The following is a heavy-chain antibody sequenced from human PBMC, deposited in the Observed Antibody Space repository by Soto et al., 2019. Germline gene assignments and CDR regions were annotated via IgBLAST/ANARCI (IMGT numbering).Heavy chain of an antibody. CDR2: IHPGDSDT. D-gene: IGHD6-6*01. V-gene: IGHV5-51*01. CDR1: GYSFTNYW. CDR3: ARHNRYSSTWFEGWFDP. Sequence: GESLKSSCQGSGYSFTNYWVGWVRQIPVRGLEWMGIIHPGDSDTRYSPFFQGQVTISADKSIGTAYLQWSSLKASDTAMYYCARHNRYSSTWFEGWFDPWGKGTLVTVSS. J-gene: IGHJ5*02.